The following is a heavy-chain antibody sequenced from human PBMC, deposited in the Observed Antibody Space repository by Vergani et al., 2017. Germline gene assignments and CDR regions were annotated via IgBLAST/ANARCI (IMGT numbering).Heavy chain of an antibody. CDR1: GFTFSNSAV. D-gene: IGHD3-16*01. V-gene: IGHV4-59*04. J-gene: IGHJ2*01. CDR3: ARGRGDNWYFDL. CDR2: IYHSGST. Sequence: VHLLESGGGLVQSGGSLRLSCAASGFTFSNSAVSWVRQAPGRGLEWIGYIYHSGSTYYIPSLQSRATVFVDTSKNQFSLNLTSVTAADTAVYYCARGRGDNWYFDLWGRGTLVTVSS.